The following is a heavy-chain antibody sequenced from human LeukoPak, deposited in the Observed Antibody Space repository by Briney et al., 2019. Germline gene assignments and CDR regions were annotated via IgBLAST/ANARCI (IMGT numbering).Heavy chain of an antibody. CDR1: GYTFTSYG. D-gene: IGHD2-2*01. J-gene: IGHJ6*02. Sequence: ASVKVSCKTSGYTFTSYGINWVRQAPGQGLEWMGWISAYNDKTNYAQKLQGRVTMTTDTSTSIVYMELRSLRSDDTAVYYCARDKGYCSSISCSALHGMDVWGQGTTVTVSS. CDR3: ARDKGYCSSISCSALHGMDV. V-gene: IGHV1-18*01. CDR2: ISAYNDKT.